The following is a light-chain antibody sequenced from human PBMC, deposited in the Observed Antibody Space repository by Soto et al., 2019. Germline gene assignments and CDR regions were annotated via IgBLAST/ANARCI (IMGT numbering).Light chain of an antibody. Sequence: DIQLTQSPSFLSASVGDRVTITCRASQGISSYLAWYQQQPGKAPKLLLYAASTLQSGVPSRFSGSRSGTEFTLTISSLQPEDFATYYCQQLHSYPYTFGQGTKLEIK. CDR3: QQLHSYPYT. J-gene: IGKJ2*01. CDR2: AAS. V-gene: IGKV1-9*01. CDR1: QGISSY.